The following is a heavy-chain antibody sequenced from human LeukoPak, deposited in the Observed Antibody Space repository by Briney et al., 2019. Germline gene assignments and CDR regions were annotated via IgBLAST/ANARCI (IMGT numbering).Heavy chain of an antibody. J-gene: IGHJ3*02. V-gene: IGHV4-38-2*02. D-gene: IGHD5-12*01. Sequence: SETLSLTCTVSGYSISSAYSWGWIRQPPGKGLEWIGNFYHSGSTNYNPSLKSRVTISIDTTRNQFSLKLSSVTAADTAVYYCARVYGSGYDFRGAFDIWGEGTMVTVSS. CDR2: FYHSGST. CDR1: GYSISSAYS. CDR3: ARVYGSGYDFRGAFDI.